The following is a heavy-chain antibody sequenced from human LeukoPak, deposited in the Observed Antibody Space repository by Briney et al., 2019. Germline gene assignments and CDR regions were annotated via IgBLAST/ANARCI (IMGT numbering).Heavy chain of an antibody. Sequence: PSGTLSLTCAVSGASISSDKWGSWVRQPPGKGLEWIGEINHSGNTNYSPSLKSRVTMSTDKSKNEFSLRLTSVTAADTAVYYCARAGVWLPAVWGQGTLVTVSS. V-gene: IGHV4-4*02. CDR1: GASISSDKW. CDR3: ARAGVWLPAV. CDR2: INHSGNT. D-gene: IGHD3-9*01. J-gene: IGHJ4*02.